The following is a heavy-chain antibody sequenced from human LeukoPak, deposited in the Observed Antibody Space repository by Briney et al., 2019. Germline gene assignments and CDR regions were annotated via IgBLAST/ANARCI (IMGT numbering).Heavy chain of an antibody. V-gene: IGHV3-9*01. CDR3: AKGNSSSWYVLDWFDP. CDR1: GFTFDDYA. CDR2: ISWNSGSI. Sequence: GGSLRLSCAASGFTFDDYAMHWVRQAPGKGLEWVSGISWNSGSIGYADSVKGRFTISRDNAKNSLHLQMNSLRAEDTALYYCAKGNSSSWYVLDWFDPWGQGTLVTVSS. J-gene: IGHJ5*02. D-gene: IGHD6-13*01.